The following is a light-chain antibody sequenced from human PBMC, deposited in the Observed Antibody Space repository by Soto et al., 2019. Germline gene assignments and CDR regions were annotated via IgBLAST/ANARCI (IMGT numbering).Light chain of an antibody. J-gene: IGLJ1*01. CDR2: DVS. Sequence: GLTQPRAGSGSPGQSVTISCTGTSSDIGNYNYVSWYQQYPGKAPKLIIYDVSKRPSGIPDRFFGSKFGNTASLTISGLQAEDEAHYYCCSYAGTSIFLFGPKSKATVL. CDR3: CSYAGTSIFL. V-gene: IGLV2-11*01. CDR1: SSDIGNYNY.